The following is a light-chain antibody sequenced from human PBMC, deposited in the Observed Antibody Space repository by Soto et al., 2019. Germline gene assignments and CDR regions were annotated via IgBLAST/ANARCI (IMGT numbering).Light chain of an antibody. Sequence: EVAMAQTPVTLSVSPGERATLSCRASQSVGSYLGWYQQKPGQAPRLLIYDASNRATGIPPRFSGSGSGTDFTLTVSSLEPEDFAVYYCQQRSNWPLTFGGGTKVDIK. CDR1: QSVGSY. J-gene: IGKJ4*01. CDR2: DAS. V-gene: IGKV3-11*01. CDR3: QQRSNWPLT.